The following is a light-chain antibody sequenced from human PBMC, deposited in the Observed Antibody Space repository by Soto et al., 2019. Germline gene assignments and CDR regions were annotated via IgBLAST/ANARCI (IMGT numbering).Light chain of an antibody. V-gene: IGLV2-14*01. Sequence: QSFLTQPASVSGSPGQSITISCTGTSSDIGRYNFVSWYQHHPGKAPKLIIYEATKRPSGVSYRFSGSKSGNTASLTISGLQAEDEADYYCTSYTITSPYVFGTGTKVTVL. CDR1: SSDIGRYNF. J-gene: IGLJ1*01. CDR3: TSYTITSPYV. CDR2: EAT.